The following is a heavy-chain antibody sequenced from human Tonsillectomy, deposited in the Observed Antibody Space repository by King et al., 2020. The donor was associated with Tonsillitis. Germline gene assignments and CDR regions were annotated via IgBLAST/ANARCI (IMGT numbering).Heavy chain of an antibody. CDR3: AKHDYSNYVGAFDI. V-gene: IGHV3-33*06. J-gene: IGHJ3*02. CDR2: IWYDGSNK. D-gene: IGHD4-11*01. CDR1: GFTFSSYV. Sequence: VQLVESVGGVVQPWRSLRLSCAASGFTFSSYVMHLVRQAPGKGLEWVAVIWYDGSNKYYADSVKGRFNISRDNSKNTLYLQMNSLRAEDTAVYYCAKHDYSNYVGAFDIWGQGTMVTVSS.